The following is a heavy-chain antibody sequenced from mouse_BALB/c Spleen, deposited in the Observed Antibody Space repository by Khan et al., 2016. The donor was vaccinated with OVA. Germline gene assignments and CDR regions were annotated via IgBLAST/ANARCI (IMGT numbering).Heavy chain of an antibody. CDR3: ARGGGSYAMDY. J-gene: IGHJ4*01. Sequence: QIQLVQSGPELKKPGETVKISCKASGYTFTDYSMHWVKQAPGKGLKWLGWINTETGEPTYADDFKGRFAFSLDTSASTSYLQINILKNEDTATYFCARGGGSYAMDYWGQGTSVTVSS. V-gene: IGHV9-2-1*01. CDR2: INTETGEP. CDR1: GYTFTDYS.